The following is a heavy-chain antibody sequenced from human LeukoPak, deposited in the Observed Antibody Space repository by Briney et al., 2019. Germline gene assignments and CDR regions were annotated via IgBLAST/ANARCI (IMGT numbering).Heavy chain of an antibody. Sequence: SETLSLTCTVSGGSISSSSYYWGWIRQPPGKGLEWIGSIYYSGSTYYNPSLKSRVTISVDTSKDQFSLKLSSVTAADTAVYYCARPIEFDAIRGMDVWGQGTTVTVSS. V-gene: IGHV4-39*01. CDR1: GGSISSSSYY. CDR3: ARPIEFDAIRGMDV. J-gene: IGHJ6*02. D-gene: IGHD2-8*01. CDR2: IYYSGST.